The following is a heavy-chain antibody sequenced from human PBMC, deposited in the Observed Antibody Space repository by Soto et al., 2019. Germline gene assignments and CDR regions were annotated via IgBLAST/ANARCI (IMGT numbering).Heavy chain of an antibody. D-gene: IGHD3-10*01. Sequence: ASVKVSCKASGYTFTGYYMHWLRQAPGRGLEWMGWISTDNTHRNYAQNFQERVTMTTDTSTNTAYMELRSLRSDDTAIYYCARDRPGISVIRAVKTYNYFDPWGQGTLVTVSS. CDR2: ISTDNTHR. CDR3: ARDRPGISVIRAVKTYNYFDP. J-gene: IGHJ5*02. CDR1: GYTFTGYY. V-gene: IGHV1-18*04.